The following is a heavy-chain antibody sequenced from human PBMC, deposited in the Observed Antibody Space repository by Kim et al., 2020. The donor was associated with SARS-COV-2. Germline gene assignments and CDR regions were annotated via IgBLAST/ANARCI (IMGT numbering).Heavy chain of an antibody. CDR2: T. V-gene: IGHV1-46*01. J-gene: IGHJ4*02. CDR3: ARGGSGSLFDY. D-gene: IGHD3-10*01. Sequence: TRYAQKFQGRVTMPRDTSTSTVYMELSSLRSEDTAVYYCARGGSGSLFDYWGQGTLVTVSS.